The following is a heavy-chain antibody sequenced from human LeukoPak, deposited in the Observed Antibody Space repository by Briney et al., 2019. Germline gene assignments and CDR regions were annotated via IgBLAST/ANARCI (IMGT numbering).Heavy chain of an antibody. CDR1: GFTVSSNY. CDR3: AGRRSSGWYAY. D-gene: IGHD6-19*01. CDR2: IYDSGTT. V-gene: IGHV3-53*01. Sequence: GGSLRLSCATSGFTVSSNYMSWVRQAPGKGLEWVTVIYDSGTTYYADSVKGRFLIFRDTSKNTVDLQMNSLRVEDTAVYYCAGRRSSGWYAYWGQGTLVTVSS. J-gene: IGHJ4*02.